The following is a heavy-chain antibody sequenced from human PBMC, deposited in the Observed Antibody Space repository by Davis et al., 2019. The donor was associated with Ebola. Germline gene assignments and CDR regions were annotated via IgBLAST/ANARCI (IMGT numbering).Heavy chain of an antibody. J-gene: IGHJ5*01. CDR1: GFTFSSYA. D-gene: IGHD5/OR15-5a*01. Sequence: GGSLRLSCAASGFTFSSYAMSWVRQAPGKGLEWVSAISGSGGSTYYADSVKGRFTISRDNSKNTLYLQMKNLRADDTAVYFCARDSGAFYVDSWGQGTLVTVSS. V-gene: IGHV3-23*01. CDR2: ISGSGGST. CDR3: ARDSGAFYVDS.